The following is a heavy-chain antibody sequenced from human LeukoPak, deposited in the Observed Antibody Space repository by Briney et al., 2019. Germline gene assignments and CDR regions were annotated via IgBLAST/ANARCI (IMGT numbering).Heavy chain of an antibody. V-gene: IGHV1-8*01. Sequence: ASVKVSCKASGYTFTSYDINWVRQATGQGLEWMGWMNPNSGNTGYAQKFQGRVTMTRNTSISTAYMELSSLRSEDTAVYYCAKASKPFYGGTYFDYWGQGTLVTVSS. J-gene: IGHJ4*02. CDR2: MNPNSGNT. CDR3: AKASKPFYGGTYFDY. D-gene: IGHD4-23*01. CDR1: GYTFTSYD.